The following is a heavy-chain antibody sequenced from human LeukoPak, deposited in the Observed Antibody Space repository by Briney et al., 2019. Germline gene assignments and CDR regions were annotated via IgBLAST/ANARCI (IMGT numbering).Heavy chain of an antibody. J-gene: IGHJ5*02. Sequence: ASVKVSCKASGYTFTSYYMHWVRQAPGQGLEWMGIINPNTGSTDYAQKFQGRVTMTRDTSTSTVYMELSSLRSDDTAVYYCARLVRGWNWFDPWGQGTLVTVSS. V-gene: IGHV1-46*01. D-gene: IGHD6-19*01. CDR1: GYTFTSYY. CDR3: ARLVRGWNWFDP. CDR2: INPNTGST.